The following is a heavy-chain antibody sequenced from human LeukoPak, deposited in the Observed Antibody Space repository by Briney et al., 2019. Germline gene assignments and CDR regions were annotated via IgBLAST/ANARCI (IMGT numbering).Heavy chain of an antibody. J-gene: IGHJ4*02. D-gene: IGHD3-10*01. CDR2: ISSSGSTI. V-gene: IGHV3-48*03. CDR1: GFTFSSYE. Sequence: GGSLRLSCAASGFTFSSYEMNWVRQAPGKGLEWVSYISSSGSTIYYADSVKGRFTISRDNAKNSLYLQMNSLRAEDTAVYYCARDGLLWFGERQTFDYWGQGTLVTVSS. CDR3: ARDGLLWFGERQTFDY.